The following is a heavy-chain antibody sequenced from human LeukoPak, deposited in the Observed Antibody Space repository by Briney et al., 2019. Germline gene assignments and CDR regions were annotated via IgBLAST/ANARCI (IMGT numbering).Heavy chain of an antibody. J-gene: IGHJ3*02. D-gene: IGHD5-12*01. Sequence: PGRSLRLSCAASEFTFSNYALHWVRQAPGKGLEWVANIKQDGSDKYYVDSVKGRFTISRDNAKNSLYLQMNSLRAEDTAVYYCTRNYQPAYSFGFHIWGQGTMVTVSS. CDR1: EFTFSNYA. V-gene: IGHV3-7*03. CDR2: IKQDGSDK. CDR3: TRNYQPAYSFGFHI.